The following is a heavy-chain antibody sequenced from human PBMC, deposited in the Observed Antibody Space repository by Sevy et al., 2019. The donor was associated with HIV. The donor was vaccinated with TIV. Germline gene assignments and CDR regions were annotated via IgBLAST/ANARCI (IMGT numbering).Heavy chain of an antibody. J-gene: IGHJ6*02. V-gene: IGHV3-30-3*01. CDR3: ARDHYGNYYYYGMDV. Sequence: GGSLRLSCAASGFTFLSYAMHWVHQAPGEGLEWVAVISYDESNEFYADSVKGRFTISRDNSKNTLYLQMNSLRPEDTAVYYCARDHYGNYYYYGMDVWGQGTTVTVSS. CDR2: ISYDESNE. D-gene: IGHD3-16*01. CDR1: GFTFLSYA.